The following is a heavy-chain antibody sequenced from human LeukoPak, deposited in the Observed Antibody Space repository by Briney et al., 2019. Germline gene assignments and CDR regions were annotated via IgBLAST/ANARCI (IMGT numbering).Heavy chain of an antibody. CDR3: AKDPYSGYDSPY. CDR1: GFTFSSYA. J-gene: IGHJ4*02. Sequence: GGSLRLSYAASGFTFSSYAMSWVRQAPGKGLEWVSAISGSGGSTYYADSVKGRFTISRDNSKNTLYLQMNSLRAEDTAVYYCAKDPYSGYDSPYWGQGTLVTVSS. V-gene: IGHV3-23*01. D-gene: IGHD5-12*01. CDR2: ISGSGGST.